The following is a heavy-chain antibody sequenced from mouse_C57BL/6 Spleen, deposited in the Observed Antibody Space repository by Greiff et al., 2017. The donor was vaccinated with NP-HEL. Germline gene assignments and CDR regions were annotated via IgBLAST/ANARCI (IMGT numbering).Heavy chain of an antibody. V-gene: IGHV1-53*01. D-gene: IGHD1-1*01. CDR1: GYTFTSYW. J-gene: IGHJ4*01. Sequence: QVQLQQPGTELVKPGASVKLSCKASGYTFTSYWMHWVKQRPGQGLEWIGIINPSNGGTNYNEKFKSKATLTVDKSSSTAYMQLSSLTSEDSAVYYWARVLLRYYYAMDYWGQGTSVTVSS. CDR3: ARVLLRYYYAMDY. CDR2: INPSNGGT.